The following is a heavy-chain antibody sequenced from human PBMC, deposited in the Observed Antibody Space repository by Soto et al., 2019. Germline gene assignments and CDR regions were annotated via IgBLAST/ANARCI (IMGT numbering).Heavy chain of an antibody. CDR2: INPNSGDT. Sequence: ASVKVSCKASGYTFTGYYVHWVRQAPGQGLEWMGWINPNSGDTHLAQRFQGRVAMTRDTSIGTAYMELRGLTSDDTAEYYCAKGGAIVSAGTRVYLYNAMDVWGQGTTVTVSS. V-gene: IGHV1-2*02. CDR3: AKGGAIVSAGTRVYLYNAMDV. CDR1: GYTFTGYY. J-gene: IGHJ6*02. D-gene: IGHD1-26*01.